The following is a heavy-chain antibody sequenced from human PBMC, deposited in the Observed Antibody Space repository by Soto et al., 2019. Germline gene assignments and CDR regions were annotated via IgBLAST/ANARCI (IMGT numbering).Heavy chain of an antibody. Sequence: GGSLRLSCAASGFTFSGSAMHWVRQASGKGLEWVGRIRSKANSYATAYAASVKGRFTISRDDSKNTAYLQMNSLKTEDTAVYYCTRHGDYGDYVSFYYYYGMDVWGQGT. V-gene: IGHV3-73*01. CDR2: IRSKANSYAT. D-gene: IGHD4-17*01. CDR3: TRHGDYGDYVSFYYYYGMDV. CDR1: GFTFSGSA. J-gene: IGHJ6*02.